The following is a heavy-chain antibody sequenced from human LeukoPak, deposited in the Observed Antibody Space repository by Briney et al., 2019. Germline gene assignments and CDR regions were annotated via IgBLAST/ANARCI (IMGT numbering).Heavy chain of an antibody. V-gene: IGHV3-23*01. J-gene: IGHJ4*02. CDR1: GFTFSSYA. Sequence: PGGSLRLSCAASGFTFSSYAMSWVRQAPGKGLEWVSAISGSGGSTYYADSVKGRFTISRDNSKNTLYLQMNSLRAEDTAVYYCAKVLNRGYSSSWNDHRLDYWGQGTLVTVSS. CDR2: ISGSGGST. D-gene: IGHD6-13*01. CDR3: AKVLNRGYSSSWNDHRLDY.